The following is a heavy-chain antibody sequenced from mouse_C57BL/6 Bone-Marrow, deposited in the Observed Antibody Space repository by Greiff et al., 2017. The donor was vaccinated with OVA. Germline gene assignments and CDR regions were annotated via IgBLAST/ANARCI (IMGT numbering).Heavy chain of an antibody. Sequence: QVQLQQPGAELVKPGASVKLSCKASGYTFTSYWMHWVKQRPGRGLEWIGRIDSNSGGTKYHEKFKSKATLTVDKPSSTAYMQLSSLTSEDSAVYYCARGALTGWVSFDYWGQGTTLTVSS. CDR3: ARGALTGWVSFDY. CDR1: GYTFTSYW. D-gene: IGHD4-1*01. CDR2: IDSNSGGT. J-gene: IGHJ2*01. V-gene: IGHV1-72*01.